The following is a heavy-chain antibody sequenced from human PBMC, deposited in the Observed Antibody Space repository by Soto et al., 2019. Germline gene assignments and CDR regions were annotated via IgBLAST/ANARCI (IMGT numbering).Heavy chain of an antibody. CDR1: GGTFSSYA. J-gene: IGHJ5*02. CDR2: IIPIFGTA. CDR3: ARDVDYNLYNWFDP. D-gene: IGHD4-4*01. Sequence: SVKFSCQASGGTFSSYAISWVRQARGQGLEWMGGIIPIFGTANYAQKFQGRVTITADESTSTAYMELSSLRSEDTAVYYSARDVDYNLYNWFDPWGQGTLVTVSS. V-gene: IGHV1-69*13.